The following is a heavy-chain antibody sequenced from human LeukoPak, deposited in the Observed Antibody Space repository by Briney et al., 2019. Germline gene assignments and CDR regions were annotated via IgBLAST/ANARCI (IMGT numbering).Heavy chain of an antibody. D-gene: IGHD6-6*01. J-gene: IGHJ4*02. Sequence: GSLRLSCAASGFTFSSYEMNWVRQAPGKGLEWVSYISSSSSTIYYADSVKGRFTISRDNAKNSLYLQMNSLRAEDTAVYYCARDRIAAKFDYWGQGTLVTVSS. CDR2: ISSSSSTI. CDR3: ARDRIAAKFDY. CDR1: GFTFSSYE. V-gene: IGHV3-48*01.